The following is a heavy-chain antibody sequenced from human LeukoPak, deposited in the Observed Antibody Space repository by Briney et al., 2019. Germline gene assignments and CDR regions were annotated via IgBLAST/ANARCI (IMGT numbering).Heavy chain of an antibody. D-gene: IGHD3-10*01. CDR2: ISSSSGTI. CDR1: GFTFSDYS. CDR3: ATSYGSGRGY. J-gene: IGHJ4*02. Sequence: GGSLRLSCVASGFTFSDYSKKWVRQAPGKGLEWISSISSSSGTIYYTDSVKGRFTISRDNAKNSLYLQMNSLRDDDTAVYYCATSYGSGRGYWGQGTLVTVSS. V-gene: IGHV3-48*02.